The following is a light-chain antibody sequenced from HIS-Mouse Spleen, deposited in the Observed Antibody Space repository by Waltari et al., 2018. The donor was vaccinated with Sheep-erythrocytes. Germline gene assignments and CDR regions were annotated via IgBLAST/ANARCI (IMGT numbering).Light chain of an antibody. CDR3: QVWDSSSDHYV. Sequence: SYVLTQPPSVSVAPGKTARITCGGNNLGRKSVHWYQQKAGPAPVLVVYDGSGRPSGIPERFSGSNHGNTATLTISRVEAGDEADYYCQVWDSSSDHYVFGTGTKVTVL. V-gene: IGLV3-21*03. CDR2: DGS. J-gene: IGLJ1*01. CDR1: NLGRKS.